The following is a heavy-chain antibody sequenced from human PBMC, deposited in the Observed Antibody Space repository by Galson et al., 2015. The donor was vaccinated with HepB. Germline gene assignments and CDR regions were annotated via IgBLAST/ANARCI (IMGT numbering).Heavy chain of an antibody. J-gene: IGHJ4*02. Sequence: LSLTCGVSDYPISNGYHWGWIRHPPGKGLEWIGSIFHTGTSYYNPSLKSRVSMSVDTSRNQFSLRLTSVTAADTAVYFCARGPSYYYDSGGQGNYHFDFWGRGTLVTVSS. V-gene: IGHV4-38-2*01. CDR1: DYPISNGYH. D-gene: IGHD3-22*01. CDR3: ARGPSYYYDSGGQGNYHFDF. CDR2: IFHTGTS.